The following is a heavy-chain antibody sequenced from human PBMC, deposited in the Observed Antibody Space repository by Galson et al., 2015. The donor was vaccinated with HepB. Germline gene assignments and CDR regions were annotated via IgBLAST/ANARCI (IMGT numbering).Heavy chain of an antibody. CDR1: GYTFTSYG. CDR2: ISAYNGNT. J-gene: IGHJ6*03. CDR3: ARVSGYCSSTSCPAQPYYYYYYMDV. Sequence: SVKVSCKASGYTFTSYGISWVRQAPGQGLEWMGWISAYNGNTNYAQKLQGRVTMTTDTSTSTAYMELRSLRSDDTAVYYCARVSGYCSSTSCPAQPYYYYYYMDVWGKGTTVTVSS. V-gene: IGHV1-18*01. D-gene: IGHD2-2*01.